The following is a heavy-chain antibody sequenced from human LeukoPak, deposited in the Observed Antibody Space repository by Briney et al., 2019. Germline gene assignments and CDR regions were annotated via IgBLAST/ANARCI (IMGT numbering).Heavy chain of an antibody. Sequence: GGSLRLSCAASGFTVSNNYMSWVRQAPGKGLEWVSVIYSGGSTYYADSVKGRFTISRDNSKNTLYLQMNSLRAEDTAVYYCASDYWAALPLYWGQGTLVTVSS. CDR3: ASDYWAALPLY. J-gene: IGHJ4*02. CDR1: GFTVSNNY. V-gene: IGHV3-53*01. D-gene: IGHD6-6*01. CDR2: IYSGGST.